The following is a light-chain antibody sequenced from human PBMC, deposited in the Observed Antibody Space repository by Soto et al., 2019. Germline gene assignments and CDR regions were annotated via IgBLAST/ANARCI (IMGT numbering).Light chain of an antibody. V-gene: IGKV3-20*01. CDR2: GVS. J-gene: IGKJ4*01. CDR1: QTVSSSC. CDR3: QHYDNSAALT. Sequence: EIVLTQSPGTLSLSPGESATLFCRASQTVSSSCLAWYQQKPGQAPRLLIYGVSSRATGIPDRFSGSASGTDFTLTISRLQPEDFAVYYCQHYDNSAALTFGGGTNVEIK.